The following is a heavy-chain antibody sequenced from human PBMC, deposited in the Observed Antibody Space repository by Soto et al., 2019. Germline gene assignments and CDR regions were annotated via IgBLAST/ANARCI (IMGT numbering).Heavy chain of an antibody. CDR2: INSDGSIT. CDR1: GFTFNTHW. D-gene: IGHD1-26*01. V-gene: IGHV3-74*01. Sequence: EVQLVESGGGLILPGGSLRLSCAASGFTFNTHWMHWVRQAPGKGLVWVSRINSDGSITDYADSVKGRFSISRDHPRNTLYTQMNSLSPEDTAVYYRARAMTSVGAAAKGDFWAQSTLATPSS. CDR3: ARAMTSVGAAAKGDF. J-gene: IGHJ1*01.